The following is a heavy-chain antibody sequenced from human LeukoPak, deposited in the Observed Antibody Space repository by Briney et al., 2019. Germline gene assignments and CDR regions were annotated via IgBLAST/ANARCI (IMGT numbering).Heavy chain of an antibody. Sequence: PGGSLRLSCAASGFTFSDYFMNWVRQAPGKGLEYVSSISGSSRHIYYADSVKGRFTISRDNTKSSLYLQMNGLRVEDMAVYYCARGYCGGDCYGDWGQGILVTVSS. D-gene: IGHD2-21*02. J-gene: IGHJ1*01. CDR2: ISGSSRHI. CDR3: ARGYCGGDCYGD. V-gene: IGHV3-21*01. CDR1: GFTFSDYF.